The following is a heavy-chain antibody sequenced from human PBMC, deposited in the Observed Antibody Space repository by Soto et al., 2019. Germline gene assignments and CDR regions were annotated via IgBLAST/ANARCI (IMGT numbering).Heavy chain of an antibody. V-gene: IGHV3-21*06. CDR3: ARESKDLTSNSQN. D-gene: IGHD1-7*01. J-gene: IGHJ4*01. CDR1: GGQTTMCG. Sequence: PGGPQRLSCAPAGGQTTMCGRNLGGRDPGKGLDWVSSISSTTNYIYYGDSMKGRFTISRDNAKNSLYLEINSLRAEDTALFYTARESKDLTSNSQNRGQG. CDR2: ISSTTNYI.